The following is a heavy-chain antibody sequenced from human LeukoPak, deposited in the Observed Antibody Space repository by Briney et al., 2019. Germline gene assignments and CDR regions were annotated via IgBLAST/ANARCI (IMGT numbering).Heavy chain of an antibody. J-gene: IGHJ5*02. D-gene: IGHD4-17*01. Sequence: SETLSLTCTVSGGSISNYYWSWIRQPPGKGLEWIGYIYYSGSTNYNASLRSRVTISVDTSKNQFSLKLSSVTAADTAVYYCARRSDYGDSQGFDPWGQGTLVTVSS. CDR2: IYYSGST. CDR3: ARRSDYGDSQGFDP. V-gene: IGHV4-59*08. CDR1: GGSISNYY.